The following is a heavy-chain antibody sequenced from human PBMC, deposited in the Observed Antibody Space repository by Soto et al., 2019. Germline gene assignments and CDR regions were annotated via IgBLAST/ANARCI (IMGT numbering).Heavy chain of an antibody. Sequence: QVQLVQSGAEVKKPGSSVKVSCKASGGTFSSYTISWVRQAPGQGLEWMGRIIPILGIANYAQKFQGRVTITADKSTSTAYMELSSLRAEDTAVYYCAQGRVRGENWFDPWGQGTLVTVSS. V-gene: IGHV1-69*02. D-gene: IGHD3-10*01. CDR1: GGTFSSYT. J-gene: IGHJ5*02. CDR3: AQGRVRGENWFDP. CDR2: IIPILGIA.